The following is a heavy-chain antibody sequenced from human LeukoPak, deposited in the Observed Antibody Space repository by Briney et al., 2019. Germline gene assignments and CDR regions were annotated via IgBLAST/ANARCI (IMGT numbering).Heavy chain of an antibody. CDR2: ISSSSAYI. V-gene: IGHV3-21*06. J-gene: IGHJ3*02. Sequence: GGSLRLSCVASGFIFSDYSMDWVRQAPGKGLEWVSSISSSSAYIFYSDSVKGRFTISRDSAQSSLYLQMNSLRAGDTAVYYCARVGARLGAFDIWGQGTMVTVSS. CDR3: ARVGARLGAFDI. CDR1: GFIFSDYS. D-gene: IGHD6-25*01.